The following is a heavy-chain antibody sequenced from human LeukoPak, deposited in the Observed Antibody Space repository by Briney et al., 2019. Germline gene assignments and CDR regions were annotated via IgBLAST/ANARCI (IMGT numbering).Heavy chain of an antibody. Sequence: SETLSLTCTVAGASVNSSDHYWSWIRQTPGKGLEWIGYISHSGTTYYNPSLKSRVTIALDTSKNHFFLILNSMTVADTAIYYCARGKVPEPRGQGSLVTVSS. CDR1: GASVNSSDHY. V-gene: IGHV4-30-4*01. CDR2: ISHSGTT. CDR3: ARGKVPEP. D-gene: IGHD1-14*01. J-gene: IGHJ5*02.